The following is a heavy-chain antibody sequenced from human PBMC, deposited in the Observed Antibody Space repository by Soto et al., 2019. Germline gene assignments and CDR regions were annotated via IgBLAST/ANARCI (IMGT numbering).Heavy chain of an antibody. Sequence: QVQLVQSGAEVKKPGSSVKVSCKASGGTFGSFAISWVRQAPGQALEWMGGFVPMYTAANYAQKFQGRLTITADESTTTVYMELSSLRSADTAVFYCARDCSGGPPGYFDHWGQGALVTVSS. D-gene: IGHD2-15*01. CDR3: ARDCSGGPPGYFDH. CDR1: GGTFGSFA. CDR2: FVPMYTAA. V-gene: IGHV1-69*01. J-gene: IGHJ4*02.